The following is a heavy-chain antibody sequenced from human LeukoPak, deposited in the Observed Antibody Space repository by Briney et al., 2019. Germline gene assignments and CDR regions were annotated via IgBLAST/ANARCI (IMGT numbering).Heavy chain of an antibody. CDR1: GGSISSSRSY. CDR3: SREGYSCPNWFDT. Sequence: SETLSLTCSVSGGSISSSRSYWGWIRQTPGKGLEWVGSIYYNGDTYYNPSFKSRVSMSVDTAKNQTSLILTSVTAADTAVYYCSREGYSCPNWFDTWGQGTLVTVSS. CDR2: IYYNGDT. J-gene: IGHJ5*02. V-gene: IGHV4-39*07. D-gene: IGHD4-11*01.